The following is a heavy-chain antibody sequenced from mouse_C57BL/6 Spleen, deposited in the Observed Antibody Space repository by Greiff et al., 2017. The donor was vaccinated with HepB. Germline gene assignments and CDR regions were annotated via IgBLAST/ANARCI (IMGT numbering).Heavy chain of an antibody. Sequence: VKLVESGPGLVAPSQSLSITCTVSGFSLTSYAISWVRQPPGKGLEWLGVIWTGGGTNYNSALKSRLSISKDNSKSHVFLKMNRLQTDDTARYYCARTTTVVAKGYAMDYWGQGTSVTVSS. D-gene: IGHD1-1*01. CDR3: ARTTTVVAKGYAMDY. CDR1: GFSLTSYA. V-gene: IGHV2-9-1*01. CDR2: IWTGGGT. J-gene: IGHJ4*01.